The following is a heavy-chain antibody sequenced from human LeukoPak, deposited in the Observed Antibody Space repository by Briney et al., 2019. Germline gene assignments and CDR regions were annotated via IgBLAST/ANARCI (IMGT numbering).Heavy chain of an antibody. D-gene: IGHD3-3*01. CDR1: GGSISSGDYY. V-gene: IGHV4-30-4*08. CDR3: ASIPYYDFWSGYYAPSYFDY. CDR2: LYYSGST. Sequence: SQTLSLTCTVSGGSISSGDYYWSWIRQPPGKGLEWIGYLYYSGSTYYNPSLKSRVTISVDTSKNQFSLKLSSVTAADTAVYYCASIPYYDFWSGYYAPSYFDYWGQGTLVTVSS. J-gene: IGHJ4*02.